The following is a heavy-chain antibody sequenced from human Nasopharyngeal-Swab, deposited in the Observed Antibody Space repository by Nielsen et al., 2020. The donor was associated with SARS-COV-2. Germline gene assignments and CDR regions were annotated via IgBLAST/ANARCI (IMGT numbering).Heavy chain of an antibody. CDR2: FDPEDGET. CDR3: AFRWWRSSWYGDY. J-gene: IGHJ4*02. V-gene: IGHV1-24*01. CDR1: GYALTELS. Sequence: ASVKVSCKVSGYALTELSMHWVRQAPGKGLEWMGGFDPEDGETIYAQKFQGRVTMTEDTSTDTAYMELSSLRSEDTAVYYCAFRWWRSSWYGDYWGQGTLVTVSS. D-gene: IGHD6-13*01.